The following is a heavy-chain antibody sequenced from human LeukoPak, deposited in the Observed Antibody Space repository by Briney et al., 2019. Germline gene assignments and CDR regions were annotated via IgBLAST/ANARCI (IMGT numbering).Heavy chain of an antibody. V-gene: IGHV3-21*01. CDR3: ARGRSVAY. Sequence: GGSLRLSCAASGFTFSSYSMNWVRQAPGKGLEWVSSISSSSSYIYYADSMKGRFTVSRDNARNSVYLQMNSLRAEDTAVYYCARGRSVAYWGQGTLVTVSS. D-gene: IGHD6-19*01. J-gene: IGHJ4*02. CDR1: GFTFSSYS. CDR2: ISSSSSYI.